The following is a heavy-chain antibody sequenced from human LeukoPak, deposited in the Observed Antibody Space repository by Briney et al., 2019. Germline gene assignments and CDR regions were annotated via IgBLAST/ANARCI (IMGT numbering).Heavy chain of an antibody. CDR1: GGSISSYY. CDR3: ARAPRSLNCSGGSCYSVHYYYYMDV. J-gene: IGHJ6*03. D-gene: IGHD2-15*01. CDR2: IYYSGST. V-gene: IGHV4-59*01. Sequence: SETLSLTCTVSGGSISSYYWSWIRQPPGKGLEWIGYIYYSGSTNYNPSLKSRVNISVDTSKNQFSLKLSSVTAADTAVYYCARAPRSLNCSGGSCYSVHYYYYMDVWGKGTTVTVSS.